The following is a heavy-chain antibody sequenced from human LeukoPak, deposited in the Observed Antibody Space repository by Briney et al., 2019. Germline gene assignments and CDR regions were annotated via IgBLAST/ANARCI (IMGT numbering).Heavy chain of an antibody. CDR1: GYSISSGYY. J-gene: IGHJ4*02. Sequence: SETLSFTCSVSGYSISSGYYWGWIRQPPGKGLEWIGSIYHSGNTLYNPSLKSRVTISVDTSKNQFSLKLRSVTAADTAVYYCGRVGAAHPSDYGGYYYFDYWGQGNLVTVSS. V-gene: IGHV4-38-2*02. D-gene: IGHD4-23*01. CDR2: IYHSGNT. CDR3: GRVGAAHPSDYGGYYYFDY.